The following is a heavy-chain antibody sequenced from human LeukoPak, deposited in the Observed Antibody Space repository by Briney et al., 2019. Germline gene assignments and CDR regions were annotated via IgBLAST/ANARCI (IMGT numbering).Heavy chain of an antibody. D-gene: IGHD5-24*01. CDR3: ARAEMATITYPDY. CDR1: GFTFSSYA. J-gene: IGHJ4*02. V-gene: IGHV3-30-3*01. Sequence: PGRSLRLSCAASGFTFSSYAMHWVRQAPGKGLEWVAVISYDGSNKYYADSVKGRFTISRDNAKNSLYLQMNSLRAEDTAVYYCARAEMATITYPDYWGQGTPVTVSS. CDR2: ISYDGSNK.